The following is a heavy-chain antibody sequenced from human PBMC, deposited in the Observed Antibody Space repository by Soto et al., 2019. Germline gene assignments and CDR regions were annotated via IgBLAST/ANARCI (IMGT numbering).Heavy chain of an antibody. D-gene: IGHD2-15*01. CDR2: IIPIFGTA. CDR1: GYTFTSYA. Sequence: GASVKVSCKASGYTFTSYAISWVRQAPGQGLEWMGGIIPIFGTANYAQKFQGRVTITADESTSTAYMELSSLRSEDTAVYYCAPLGYCSGGSCYPGRDWFDPWGQGTLVTVSS. V-gene: IGHV1-69*13. CDR3: APLGYCSGGSCYPGRDWFDP. J-gene: IGHJ5*02.